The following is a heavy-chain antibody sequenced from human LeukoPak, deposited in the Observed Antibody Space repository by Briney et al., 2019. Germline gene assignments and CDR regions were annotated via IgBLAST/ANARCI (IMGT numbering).Heavy chain of an antibody. CDR2: ISSSGSSI. Sequence: GGSLRLSCAASGFTFSDHYMSWIRQAPGKGLEWLSYISSSGSSIYYADSVKGRFTISRDNAKNSLYLQMNSLRAEDTAVYYCARRRLSSSWYPDYFDYWGQGTLVTVSS. V-gene: IGHV3-11*04. CDR1: GFTFSDHY. J-gene: IGHJ4*02. CDR3: ARRRLSSSWYPDYFDY. D-gene: IGHD6-13*01.